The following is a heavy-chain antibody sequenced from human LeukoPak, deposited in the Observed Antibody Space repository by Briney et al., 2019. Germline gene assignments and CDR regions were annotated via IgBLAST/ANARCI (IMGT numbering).Heavy chain of an antibody. J-gene: IGHJ4*02. V-gene: IGHV1-69*13. CDR3: ARVDKRMTTVTTAFDY. CDR2: IIPIFGTA. CDR1: GGTFSSYA. D-gene: IGHD4-17*01. Sequence: SVKVSCKASGGTFSSYAISWVRQAPGQGLEWMRGIIPIFGTANYAQKFQGRVTITADESTSTAYMELSSLRSEDTAVYYCARVDKRMTTVTTAFDYWGQGTLVTVSS.